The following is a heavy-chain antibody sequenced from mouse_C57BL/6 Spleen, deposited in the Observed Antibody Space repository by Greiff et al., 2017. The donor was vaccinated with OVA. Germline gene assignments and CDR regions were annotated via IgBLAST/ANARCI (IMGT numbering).Heavy chain of an antibody. CDR1: GFTFPDYY. D-gene: IGHD2-2*01. Sequence: EVQGVESGGGLVQPGGSLSLSCAASGFTFPDYYMSWVRQPPGQALEWLGFIRNKANGYTTEYSASVKGRFTISRDNSQSILYLQMNALRAEDSATYYCARSHYGYDYWGQGTTLTVSS. CDR3: ARSHYGYDY. V-gene: IGHV7-3*01. CDR2: IRNKANGYTT. J-gene: IGHJ2*01.